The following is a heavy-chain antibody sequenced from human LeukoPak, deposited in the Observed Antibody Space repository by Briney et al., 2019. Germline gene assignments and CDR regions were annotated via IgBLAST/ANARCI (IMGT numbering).Heavy chain of an antibody. CDR2: INHGGST. J-gene: IGHJ5*02. CDR1: GGSFSGYY. CDR3: ARGGMVRGKGWFDP. Sequence: SETLSLTCAVYGGSFSGYYWSWVRQPPEKGLEWIGEINHGGSTNNNPSLKSRVTISVDSSKSPFSLKLSSVTAADTAVYFCARGGMVRGKGWFDPWGQGTLVTVSS. D-gene: IGHD3-10*01. V-gene: IGHV4-34*01.